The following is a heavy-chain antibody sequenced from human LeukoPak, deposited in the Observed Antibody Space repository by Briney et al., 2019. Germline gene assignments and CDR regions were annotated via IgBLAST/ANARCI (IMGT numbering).Heavy chain of an antibody. CDR2: IESDGTTT. V-gene: IGHV3-74*01. CDR3: TRGQSSGYSSGDY. J-gene: IGHJ4*02. D-gene: IGHD3-22*01. CDR1: GFTFSRYW. Sequence: GGSLRLSCAASGFTFSRYWMHWVRQAPGKGLVWVSRIESDGTTTTYADSVKGRFTISRDNAKNTLYLQMNSLRAEDTAVYYCTRGQSSGYSSGDYWGQGTLVTLSS.